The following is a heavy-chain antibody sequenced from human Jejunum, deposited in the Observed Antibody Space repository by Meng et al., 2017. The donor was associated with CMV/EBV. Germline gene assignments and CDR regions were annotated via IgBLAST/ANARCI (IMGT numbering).Heavy chain of an antibody. CDR2: IYWDDDK. D-gene: IGHD2-2*01. Sequence: ITPKGSGPSLAKPNQTLTLTCSFSGFSLSTSEVGVGWIRQPPGKALEWLAVIYWDDDKRYSPSLKSRLTITKDTSKNQVVLTLTNMDPVDTATYYCALFTRSWFDPWGQGTLVTVSS. J-gene: IGHJ5*02. CDR3: ALFTRSWFDP. CDR1: GFSLSTSEVG. V-gene: IGHV2-5*02.